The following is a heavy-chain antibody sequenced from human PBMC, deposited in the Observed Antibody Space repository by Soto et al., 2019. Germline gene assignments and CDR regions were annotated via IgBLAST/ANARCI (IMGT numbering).Heavy chain of an antibody. V-gene: IGHV3-23*01. J-gene: IGHJ6*02. Sequence: GGSLRLSCAASGYTFTNDAMSWVRQAPRKGLEWVSGLSGSGGSTYYADSVKGRFTISRDNSKNTLYLQMNSLRAEDTAVYYCAREYYDYVWGSYRHPPFMDVWGQGTTVTVSS. CDR1: GYTFTNDA. CDR2: LSGSGGST. CDR3: AREYYDYVWGSYRHPPFMDV. D-gene: IGHD3-16*02.